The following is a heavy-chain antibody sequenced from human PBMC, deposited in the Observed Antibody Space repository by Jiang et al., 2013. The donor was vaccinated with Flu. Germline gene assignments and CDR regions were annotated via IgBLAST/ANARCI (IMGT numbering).Heavy chain of an antibody. V-gene: IGHV4-39*01. J-gene: IGHJ4*02. CDR3: ARLAVVTPFDY. Sequence: PGLVKPSETLSLTCTVSGGSISSSSYYWGWIRQPPGKGLEWIGSIYYSGSTYYNPSLKSRVTISVDTSKNQFSLKLSSVTAADTAVYYCARLAVVTPFDYWGQGTLVTVSS. D-gene: IGHD4-23*01. CDR2: IYYSGST. CDR1: GGSISSSSYY.